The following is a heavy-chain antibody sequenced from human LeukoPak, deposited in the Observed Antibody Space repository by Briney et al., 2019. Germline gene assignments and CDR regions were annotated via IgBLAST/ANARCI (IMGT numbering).Heavy chain of an antibody. J-gene: IGHJ4*02. Sequence: PGGSLRLSCAASGFTFSSYSMHWVRQAPSKGLEWVSSISSSGTYIYYADSVKGRFTISRDNAKNSVHLQMNSLRAEDTAVYYCARDQGGSGGNWGQGTLVTVSS. CDR2: ISSSGTYI. CDR1: GFTFSSYS. CDR3: ARDQGGSGGN. D-gene: IGHD3-10*01. V-gene: IGHV3-21*01.